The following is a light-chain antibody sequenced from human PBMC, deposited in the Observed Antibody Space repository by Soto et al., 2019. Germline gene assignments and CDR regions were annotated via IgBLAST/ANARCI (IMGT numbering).Light chain of an antibody. CDR3: QQRGNRPPLT. CDR2: APS. CDR1: QGIDTS. Sequence: ILLTQSPSSLSASVGDRVTITCRASQGIDTSLAWYQQKPGKAPKLLIYAPSNFQSGVPSRFSGSGSGTHFTLTISSLQPEDFAVYYCQQRGNRPPLTFGGGTKVEIK. V-gene: IGKV1-9*01. J-gene: IGKJ4*01.